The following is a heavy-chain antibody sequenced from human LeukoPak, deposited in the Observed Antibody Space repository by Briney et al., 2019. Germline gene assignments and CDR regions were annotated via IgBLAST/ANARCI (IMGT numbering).Heavy chain of an antibody. Sequence: ASVKVSCKASGYTFTSYGISWVRQAPGQGLEWMGWISAYNGNTNYAQKLQGRVTMTTDPSTSTAYMELRSLRSDDTAVYYCARGSAGSLAAAHSLFHYWGQGTLVTVSS. CDR1: GYTFTSYG. CDR3: ARGSAGSLAAAHSLFHY. CDR2: ISAYNGNT. J-gene: IGHJ4*02. V-gene: IGHV1-18*01. D-gene: IGHD6-13*01.